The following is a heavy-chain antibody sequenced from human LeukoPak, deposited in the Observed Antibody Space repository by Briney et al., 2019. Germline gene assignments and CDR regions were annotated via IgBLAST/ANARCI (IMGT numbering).Heavy chain of an antibody. CDR2: INHSGST. CDR3: ARRSGYDSSGYDDAFDI. J-gene: IGHJ3*02. CDR1: GGSFSGYY. D-gene: IGHD3-22*01. Sequence: KTSETLSLTCAVYGGSFSGYYWSWIRQPPGKGLEWIGEINHSGSTNYNPSLKSRVTISVDTSKNQFSLKLSSVTAADTAVYYCARRSGYDSSGYDDAFDIWGQGTMVTVSS. V-gene: IGHV4-34*01.